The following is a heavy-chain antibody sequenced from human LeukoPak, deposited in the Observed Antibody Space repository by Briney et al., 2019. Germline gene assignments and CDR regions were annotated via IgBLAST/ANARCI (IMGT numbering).Heavy chain of an antibody. D-gene: IGHD3-22*01. Sequence: SETLSLTCTVSGGSISSYYWSWIRQPPGKGLEWIGYIYYSGSTNYNPSLKSRVTISVDSSKNQFSLKLSSVTAADTDVYYCARDRVYYDSSGYVYWGQGTLVTVSS. J-gene: IGHJ4*02. CDR3: ARDRVYYDSSGYVY. CDR1: GGSISSYY. V-gene: IGHV4-59*01. CDR2: IYYSGST.